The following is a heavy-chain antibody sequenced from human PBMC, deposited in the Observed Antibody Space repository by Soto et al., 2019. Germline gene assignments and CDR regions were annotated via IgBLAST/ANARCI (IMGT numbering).Heavy chain of an antibody. CDR2: TSYDGKNK. Sequence: QVQLVESGGGVVQPGGSLRLSCAASGFTFSNFVMHWVRQAPGKGLEWVAATSYDGKNKDHADSVKGRFTISRDNSKNTLYLQMNSLRHEDTAVYFCARERAIAVTGIFYYWGQGTLVTVSS. V-gene: IGHV3-30*04. CDR1: GFTFSNFV. CDR3: ARERAIAVTGIFYY. D-gene: IGHD6-13*01. J-gene: IGHJ4*02.